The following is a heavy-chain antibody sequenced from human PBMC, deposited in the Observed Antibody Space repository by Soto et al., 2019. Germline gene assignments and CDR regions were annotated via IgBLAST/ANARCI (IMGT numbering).Heavy chain of an antibody. V-gene: IGHV1-3*01. CDR2: IYAVNGNT. CDR3: ATATTVATGWYFDL. D-gene: IGHD4-17*01. Sequence: QVQLVQSGAEVKKTGASVKVSCKACGYSFTNFALHWVRQAPGLRLEWVGRIYAVNGNTKYSEKFQDRVTIMRDTSANTAYMELTSLRAEDTAVYYCATATTVATGWYFDLWGRGTLVTVSS. CDR1: GYSFTNFA. J-gene: IGHJ2*01.